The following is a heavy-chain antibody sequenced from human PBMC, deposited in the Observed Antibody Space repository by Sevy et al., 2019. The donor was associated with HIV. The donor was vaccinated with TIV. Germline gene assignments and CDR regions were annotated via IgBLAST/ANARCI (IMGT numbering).Heavy chain of an antibody. Sequence: ASMKVSCKASGYTFTSYGISWVRQAPGQGLEWMGWISAYNGNTHYAQKLQGRVTMTTDTSTSTAYMELRSLRSDDTAVYYCARDLGGYAGNSIDYWGQGTLVTVSS. J-gene: IGHJ4*02. CDR3: ARDLGGYAGNSIDY. CDR2: ISAYNGNT. V-gene: IGHV1-18*01. D-gene: IGHD6-13*01. CDR1: GYTFTSYG.